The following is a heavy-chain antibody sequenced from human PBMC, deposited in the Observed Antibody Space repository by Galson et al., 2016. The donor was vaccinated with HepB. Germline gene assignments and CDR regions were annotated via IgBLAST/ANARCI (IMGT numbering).Heavy chain of an antibody. CDR1: GFTFSSYA. V-gene: IGHV3-23*01. Sequence: SLRLSCAASGFTFSSYAMNWVRQAPGKGLEWFPGIRASGGSTYYADSVKGRFTISRDNSKNTIYLQMNSLRAEDTAEYYCAKALDYDLWSAFDYWGQGALVTVSS. D-gene: IGHD3-3*01. J-gene: IGHJ4*02. CDR3: AKALDYDLWSAFDY. CDR2: IRASGGST.